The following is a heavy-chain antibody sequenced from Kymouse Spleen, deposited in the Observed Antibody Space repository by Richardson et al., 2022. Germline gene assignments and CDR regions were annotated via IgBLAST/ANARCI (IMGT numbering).Heavy chain of an antibody. V-gene: IGHV3-33*01. J-gene: IGHJ4*02. Sequence: QVQLVESGGGVVQPGRSLRLSCAASGFTFSSYGMHWVRQAPGKGLEWVAVIWYDGSNKYYADSVKGRFTISRDNSKNTLYLQMNSLRAEDTAVYYCARDQIAVAFDYWGQGTLVTVSS. CDR2: IWYDGSNK. CDR3: ARDQIAVAFDY. D-gene: IGHD6-19*01. CDR1: GFTFSSYG.